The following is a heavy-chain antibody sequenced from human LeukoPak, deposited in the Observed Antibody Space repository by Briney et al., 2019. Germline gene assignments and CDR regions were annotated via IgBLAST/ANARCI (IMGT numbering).Heavy chain of an antibody. V-gene: IGHV3-20*04. CDR2: INWNGGST. CDR1: GFTFDDYG. D-gene: IGHD5-12*01. J-gene: IGHJ4*02. Sequence: PGGSLRLSCAASGFTFDDYGMRWVRQAPGKGLEWVSGINWNGGSTGYADSVKGRFTISRDNAKNSLYLQMNSLRAEDTAVYYCVRVSSTFLGNSGYDYSGGDYWGQGTLVTVSS. CDR3: VRVSSTFLGNSGYDYSGGDY.